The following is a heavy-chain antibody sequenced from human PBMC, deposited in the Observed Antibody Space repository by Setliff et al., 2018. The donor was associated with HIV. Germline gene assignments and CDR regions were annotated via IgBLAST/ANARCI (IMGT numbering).Heavy chain of an antibody. CDR3: ARGTRVGANDAFDI. Sequence: SETLSLTCTVSGGSISSGSYYWSWIRQPAGKGLEWIGRIYTSGSTNYNPSLKSRVTISLDTSKNQFSLKLSSVTAADTAVYYCARGTRVGANDAFDIWGQGTMVTVSS. V-gene: IGHV4-61*02. CDR2: IYTSGST. D-gene: IGHD1-26*01. CDR1: GGSISSGSYY. J-gene: IGHJ3*02.